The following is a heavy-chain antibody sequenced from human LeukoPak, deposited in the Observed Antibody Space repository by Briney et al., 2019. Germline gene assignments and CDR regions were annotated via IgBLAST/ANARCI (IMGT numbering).Heavy chain of an antibody. CDR3: AKDYYDSSGFADY. Sequence: PGGSLRLSCAASGFTFSSYAMSWVRQAPGKGLEWVSAIGGSGGSTYYADSVKGRFTISRDNSKNTLYLQMNSLRAEDTAVYYCAKDYYDSSGFADYWGRGTLVTVSS. D-gene: IGHD3-22*01. J-gene: IGHJ4*02. CDR1: GFTFSSYA. V-gene: IGHV3-23*01. CDR2: IGGSGGST.